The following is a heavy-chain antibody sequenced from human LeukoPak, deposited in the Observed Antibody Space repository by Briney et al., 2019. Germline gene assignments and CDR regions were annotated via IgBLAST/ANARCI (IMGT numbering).Heavy chain of an antibody. V-gene: IGHV1-18*01. D-gene: IGHD3-22*01. J-gene: IGHJ4*02. CDR2: ISTYNGNT. Sequence: ASVKVSCKASGYTFTSYGISWVRQAPGQGLEWMGWISTYNGNTNYAQKFQGRVTVTTDTSTSTAYMELRSLRSDDTAVYYCARDRKVDITMIVVVTSLDYWGQGTLVTVSS. CDR1: GYTFTSYG. CDR3: ARDRKVDITMIVVVTSLDY.